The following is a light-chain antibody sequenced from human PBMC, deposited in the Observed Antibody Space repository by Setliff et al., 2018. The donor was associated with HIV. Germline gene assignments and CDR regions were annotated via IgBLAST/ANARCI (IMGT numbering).Light chain of an antibody. CDR2: DNN. CDR3: GTWDGSLSAGV. J-gene: IGLJ3*02. Sequence: ARVQKVTISCSGSSSNIGNNYVSWYQQLPAAAPKLLIYDNNKRPSGIPDRFSGSKSGTSATLGITGLQTGDEADYYCGTWDGSLSAGVFGGGTK. CDR1: SSNIGNNY. V-gene: IGLV1-51*01.